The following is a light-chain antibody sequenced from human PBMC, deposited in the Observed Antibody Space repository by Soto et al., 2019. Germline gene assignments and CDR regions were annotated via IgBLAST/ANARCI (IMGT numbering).Light chain of an antibody. CDR1: QSVSSNY. Sequence: EIVLTQSPGTLSLSPGERATLSCRASQSVSSNYLAWYQHKPGQAPRLLIYDVSSRATGTPDRFSGSGSGTDFTLTVSRLEPEDFAVYYCQRYGSSPPRTFGQGTKVDIK. V-gene: IGKV3-20*01. J-gene: IGKJ1*01. CDR2: DVS. CDR3: QRYGSSPPRT.